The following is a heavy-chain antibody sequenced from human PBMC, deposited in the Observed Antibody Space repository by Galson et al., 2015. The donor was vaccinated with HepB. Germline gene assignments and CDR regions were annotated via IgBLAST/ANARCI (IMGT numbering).Heavy chain of an antibody. J-gene: IGHJ4*02. CDR2: ISNDGSNK. D-gene: IGHD4-23*01. V-gene: IGHV3-30*18. CDR3: AKEVNYGGYLPTHY. CDR1: GFTFSIYA. Sequence: SLRLSCAASGFTFSIYAMHWVRQAPGKGLEWVAVISNDGSNKYYADSVKGRFTISRDNSKNTLYLHMNSLRAEDTAVFYCAKEVNYGGYLPTHYWGQGTLVTVSS.